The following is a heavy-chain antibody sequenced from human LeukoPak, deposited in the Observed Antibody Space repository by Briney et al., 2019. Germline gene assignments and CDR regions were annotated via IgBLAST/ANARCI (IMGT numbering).Heavy chain of an antibody. V-gene: IGHV1-8*01. J-gene: IGHJ4*02. D-gene: IGHD6-13*01. CDR1: GYTFTNYD. Sequence: ASVKVSCKTSGYTFTNYDINWVRQATGQGLEWMGWMNPNSGDAGYPQKFQGRVTMTRNTSITTAYMELSSLRSEDTAVYYCARDYHSSSWYFPPSFDYWGQGTLVTVSS. CDR2: MNPNSGDA. CDR3: ARDYHSSSWYFPPSFDY.